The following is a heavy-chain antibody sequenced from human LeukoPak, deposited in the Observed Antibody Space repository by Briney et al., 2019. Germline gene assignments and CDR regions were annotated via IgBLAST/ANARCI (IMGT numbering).Heavy chain of an antibody. CDR1: GFTFSSYW. Sequence: QPGGSLRLSCAASGFTFSSYWMHWVRQAPGKGLVWVSRINSDGSSTSYADSVKGRFTISRDNAKNTLYLQMNSLRAEDTAVYYCARVVTTPGIAVAGPFDYWGQGTLVTVSS. J-gene: IGHJ4*02. V-gene: IGHV3-74*01. CDR3: ARVVTTPGIAVAGPFDY. D-gene: IGHD6-19*01. CDR2: INSDGSST.